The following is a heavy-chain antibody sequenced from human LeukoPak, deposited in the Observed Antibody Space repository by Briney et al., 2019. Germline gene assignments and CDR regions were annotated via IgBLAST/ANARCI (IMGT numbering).Heavy chain of an antibody. CDR2: INHSGST. V-gene: IGHV4-34*01. J-gene: IGHJ4*02. CDR1: GGSFSGYY. CDR3: ARAHTTMVSSHFDY. D-gene: IGHD5-18*01. Sequence: PSETLSLTCAVYGGSFSGYYWSWIRQPPGKGLEWIGEINHSGSTNYNPSLKSRVTISVDTSKNQFSLNLSSVTAADTAVYYCARAHTTMVSSHFDYWGQGTLVTVSS.